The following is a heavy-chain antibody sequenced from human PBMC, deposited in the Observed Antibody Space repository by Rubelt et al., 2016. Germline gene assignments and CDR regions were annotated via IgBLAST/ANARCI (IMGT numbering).Heavy chain of an antibody. Sequence: EVQLVESGGGLVQPGGSLRLSCAASGFTVSSNYMSWVRQAPGKGLEWVSVIYSGGSTYSDDLGKGRFTISRHNSKNTLYLQMNSLRAEDTAVYYCARGGNWFDPWGQGTLVTVSS. D-gene: IGHD3-16*01. V-gene: IGHV3-53*04. CDR1: GFTVSSNY. J-gene: IGHJ5*02. CDR3: ARGGNWFDP. CDR2: IYSGGST.